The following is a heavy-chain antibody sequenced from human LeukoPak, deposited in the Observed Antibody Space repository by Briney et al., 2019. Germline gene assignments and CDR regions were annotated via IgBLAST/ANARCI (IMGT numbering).Heavy chain of an antibody. D-gene: IGHD2-21*01. Sequence: SETLSLTCTVSGGSISSSSYYWSWIRQPAGKGLEWIGRINSSGSTNYNPSLKSRVTISVDTSKNQFSLKLTSVTAADTALYYCVREVWSHNCFDPWGQGALVTVSS. J-gene: IGHJ5*02. CDR2: INSSGST. CDR1: GGSISSSSYY. CDR3: VREVWSHNCFDP. V-gene: IGHV4-61*02.